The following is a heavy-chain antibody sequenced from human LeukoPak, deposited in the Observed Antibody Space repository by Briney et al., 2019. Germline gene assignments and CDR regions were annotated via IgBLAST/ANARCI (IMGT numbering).Heavy chain of an antibody. CDR1: GGSISSYY. CDR3: ARHAFRLDAFDI. CDR2: IYYSGST. V-gene: IGHV4-59*08. Sequence: SSETLSLTCTVSGGSISSYYGSWIRQPPGKGLEWIGYIYYSGSTNYNPSLKSRVTISVDTSKNQFSLKLSSVTAADTAVYYCARHAFRLDAFDIWGQGTMVTVSS. J-gene: IGHJ3*02.